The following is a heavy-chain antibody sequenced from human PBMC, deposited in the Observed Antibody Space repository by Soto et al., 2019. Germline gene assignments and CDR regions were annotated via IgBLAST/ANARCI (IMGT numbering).Heavy chain of an antibody. D-gene: IGHD1-26*01. Sequence: QVQLVESGGGVVQPGRSLRLSCAASGFTFTNYPMHWVRQAPGKVLEWVAVVSHDGINTYYADSVNGRFTISRDNSKNTLYLQLNSLRTEDTAVFYCAREKTVGGIRLDNWGQGTLVTVSS. J-gene: IGHJ4*02. CDR1: GFTFTNYP. CDR3: AREKTVGGIRLDN. CDR2: VSHDGINT. V-gene: IGHV3-30-3*01.